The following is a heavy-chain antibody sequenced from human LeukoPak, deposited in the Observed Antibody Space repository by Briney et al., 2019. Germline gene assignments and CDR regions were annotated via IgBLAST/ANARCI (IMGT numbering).Heavy chain of an antibody. V-gene: IGHV3-21*01. J-gene: IGHJ6*03. D-gene: IGHD3-10*01. CDR1: GFTFSSYS. Sequence: GGSLRLSCAASGFTFSSYSMDWVRQAPGKGLEWVSSISTSSSYIFYPDSVKGRFTISRDNAKNSLYLQMNSLRAEDTAVYYCARGSYHYYYMDVWGKGTTVTVSS. CDR2: ISTSSSYI. CDR3: ARGSYHYYYMDV.